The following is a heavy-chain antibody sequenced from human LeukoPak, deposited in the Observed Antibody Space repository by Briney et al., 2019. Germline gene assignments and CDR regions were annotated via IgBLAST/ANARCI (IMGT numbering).Heavy chain of an antibody. CDR2: ISGSGGST. J-gene: IGHJ6*03. CDR1: GFTFSSYG. Sequence: GGTLRLSCAASGFTFSSYGMSWVRQAPGKGLEWVSAISGSGGSTYYADSVKGRFTISRDNAKNSLYLQMNSLRAEDTAVYYCASLDYYYYYMDVWGKGTTVTVSS. CDR3: ASLDYYYYYMDV. D-gene: IGHD3-16*01. V-gene: IGHV3-23*01.